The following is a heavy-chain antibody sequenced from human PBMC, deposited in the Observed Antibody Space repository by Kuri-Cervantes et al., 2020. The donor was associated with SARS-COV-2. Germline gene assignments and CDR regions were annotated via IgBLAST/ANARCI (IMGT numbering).Heavy chain of an antibody. J-gene: IGHJ6*02. CDR1: AATFISSS. Sequence: VKDSCYASAATFISSSITWVRQAPGQGLEWMGRLNLMFDSANYAQKVQGRVTITADKSTRTTYMALSSLTSEDTAVYYCARVHCISVSCFSAYPLDVWGQGTTVTVSS. CDR3: ARVHCISVSCFSAYPLDV. CDR2: LNLMFDSA. D-gene: IGHD2-2*01. V-gene: IGHV1-69*08.